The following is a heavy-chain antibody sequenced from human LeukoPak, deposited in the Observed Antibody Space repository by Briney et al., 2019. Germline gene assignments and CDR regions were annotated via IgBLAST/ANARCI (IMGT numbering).Heavy chain of an antibody. D-gene: IGHD3-22*01. J-gene: IGHJ4*02. CDR1: GFTFSSYW. CDR3: ARGGYDSSGYYYFLVY. Sequence: GGSLRLSCAASGFTFSSYWMHWVRQAPGKGLVWVSRINSDGSSTSYADSVKGRFTISRDNAKNTLYLQMNSLRAEDTAVCYCARGGYDSSGYYYFLVYWGQGTLVTVSS. V-gene: IGHV3-74*01. CDR2: INSDGSST.